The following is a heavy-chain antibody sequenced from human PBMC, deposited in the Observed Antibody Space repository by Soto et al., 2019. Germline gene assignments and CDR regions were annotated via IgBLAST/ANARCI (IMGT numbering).Heavy chain of an antibody. V-gene: IGHV3-23*01. Sequence: GGSLRLSCAASGFTFSSYAMSWVRQAPGKGLEWVSAISGSGGSTYYADSVKGRFTISRDNSKNTLYLQMNSLRAEDTAVYYCAKDGLYYGSRSYIDYWGQGTLVPVSS. J-gene: IGHJ4*02. D-gene: IGHD3-10*01. CDR3: AKDGLYYGSRSYIDY. CDR2: ISGSGGST. CDR1: GFTFSSYA.